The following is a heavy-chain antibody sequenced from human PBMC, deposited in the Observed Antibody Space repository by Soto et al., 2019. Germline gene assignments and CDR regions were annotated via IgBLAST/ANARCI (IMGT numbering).Heavy chain of an antibody. CDR3: GRQQKYATGWSRLYYFDN. CDR1: GYVFRNNW. J-gene: IGHJ4*02. Sequence: PGESLKISCRASGYVFRNNWIGWVRQVPGKGLEWMGIIYPGDSDVRYSPSFQGQITISVDTSINTAYLHLSSLKTSDTALYYCGRQQKYATGWSRLYYFDNWGQGTLVTVSS. CDR2: IYPGDSDV. V-gene: IGHV5-51*01. D-gene: IGHD6-19*01.